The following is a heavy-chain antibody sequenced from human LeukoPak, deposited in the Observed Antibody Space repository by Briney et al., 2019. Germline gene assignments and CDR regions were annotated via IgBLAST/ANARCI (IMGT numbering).Heavy chain of an antibody. CDR3: ARGSCTTTSCYGGPFDY. CDR1: GGSISSYY. J-gene: IGHJ4*02. Sequence: SETLSLTCTVSGGSISSYYWSWIRQPPRKGLEWIGYVYYSGGTYYNPSLKGRVTISVDTSKNQFSLNLSSVTAADTAVYYCARGSCTTTSCYGGPFDYWGQGTLVTVSS. D-gene: IGHD2-2*01. CDR2: VYYSGGT. V-gene: IGHV4-59*08.